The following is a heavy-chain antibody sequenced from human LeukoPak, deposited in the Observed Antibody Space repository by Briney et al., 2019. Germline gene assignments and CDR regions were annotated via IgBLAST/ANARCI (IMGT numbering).Heavy chain of an antibody. V-gene: IGHV1-69*04. CDR1: GGTFSSYA. D-gene: IGHD6-13*01. Sequence: ASVKVSCKASGGTFSSYAISWVRQAPGQGLEWMGRIIPILGIANYAQKFQGRVTITADKSTSTAYMELSSLRSEDTAVYYCAQATSGMAAAVGYWGQGTLVTVSS. CDR2: IIPILGIA. CDR3: AQATSGMAAAVGY. J-gene: IGHJ4*02.